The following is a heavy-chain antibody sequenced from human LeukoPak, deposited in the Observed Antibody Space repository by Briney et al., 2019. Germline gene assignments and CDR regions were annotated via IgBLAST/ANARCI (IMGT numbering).Heavy chain of an antibody. CDR1: GGSFSGYY. V-gene: IGHV4-34*01. CDR2: INHSGST. D-gene: IGHD2-15*01. CDR3: ARTGIVVVVAAPPVNWFDP. J-gene: IGHJ5*02. Sequence: SETLSLTCAVYGGSFSGYYWSWIRQPPGKGLEWIGEINHSGSTNYNPSLKSRVTISVDTSKNQFSLKLSSVTAADTAVYYCARTGIVVVVAAPPVNWFDPWGQGTLVTVYS.